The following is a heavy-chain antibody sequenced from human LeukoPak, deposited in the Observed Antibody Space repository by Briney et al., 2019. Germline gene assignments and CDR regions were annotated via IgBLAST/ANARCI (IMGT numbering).Heavy chain of an antibody. J-gene: IGHJ5*02. V-gene: IGHV3-49*03. CDR1: GFTFGDYA. CDR3: TTGIVGARADH. Sequence: PGGSLRLSCTASGFTFGDYAMSWFRQAPGRGLEWVGFIRSKAYGGTTEYAASVKGRFTISRDDSKSIAYLQMNSLKTEDTAVYYCTTGIVGARADHWGQGTLVTVSS. CDR2: IRSKAYGGTT. D-gene: IGHD1-26*01.